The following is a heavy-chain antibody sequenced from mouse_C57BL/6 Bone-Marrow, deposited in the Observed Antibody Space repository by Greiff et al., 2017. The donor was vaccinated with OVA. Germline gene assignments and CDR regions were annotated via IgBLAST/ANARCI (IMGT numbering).Heavy chain of an antibody. CDR1: GYTFTSYG. CDR3: ARGTYYGSSYGYYYAMDY. V-gene: IGHV1-81*01. Sequence: VQLQQSGAELARPGASVKLSCKASGYTFTSYGISWVKQRTGQGLEWIGEIYPRSGNTYYNEKFKGKATLTADKSSSTAYMEIRSLTSEDSAVYFCARGTYYGSSYGYYYAMDYWGQGTSVTFSS. D-gene: IGHD1-1*01. J-gene: IGHJ4*01. CDR2: IYPRSGNT.